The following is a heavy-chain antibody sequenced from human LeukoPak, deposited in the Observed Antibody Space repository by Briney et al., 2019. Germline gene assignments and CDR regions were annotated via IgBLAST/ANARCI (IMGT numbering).Heavy chain of an antibody. CDR2: ISYDGSNK. V-gene: IGHV3-30*04. CDR1: GFTFSSYA. J-gene: IGHJ4*02. D-gene: IGHD6-19*01. CDR3: AREGGAVAGLDY. Sequence: GGSLRLSCAASGFTFSSYAMHWVRQAPGKGLEWVAVISYDGSNKYYADPVKGRFTISRDNSKNTLYLQMNSLRAEDTAVYYCAREGGAVAGLDYWGQGTLVTVSS.